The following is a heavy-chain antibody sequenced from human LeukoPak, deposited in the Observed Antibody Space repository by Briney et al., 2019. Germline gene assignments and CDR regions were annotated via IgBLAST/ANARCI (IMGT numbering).Heavy chain of an antibody. CDR1: GFTFSSYG. J-gene: IGHJ4*02. D-gene: IGHD1-1*01. CDR3: ARVSKTTRSPDY. Sequence: GGSLRLSCAASGFTFSSYGMHWVRQAPGKGLEWVAFIRYDGSNKYYADSVKGRFTISRDNSKNTLYLQMNSLRAEGTAVYYCARVSKTTRSPDYWGQGTLVTVSS. CDR2: IRYDGSNK. V-gene: IGHV3-30*02.